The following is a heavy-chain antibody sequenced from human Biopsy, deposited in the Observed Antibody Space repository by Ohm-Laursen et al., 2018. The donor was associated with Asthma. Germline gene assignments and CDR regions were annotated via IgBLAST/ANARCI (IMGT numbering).Heavy chain of an antibody. CDR1: GGSINIGDYY. D-gene: IGHD4-17*01. J-gene: IGHJ5*02. Sequence: SDTLSLTCPVSGGSINIGDYYWSWIRQHSVKGLEWIGHIYYSGSTYYNPSLKSRVSISLDTSKNQFSLSLTSVAAADTAVYYCARTTYGHDGFDPWGQGTLVTVSS. CDR2: IYYSGST. CDR3: ARTTYGHDGFDP. V-gene: IGHV4-31*03.